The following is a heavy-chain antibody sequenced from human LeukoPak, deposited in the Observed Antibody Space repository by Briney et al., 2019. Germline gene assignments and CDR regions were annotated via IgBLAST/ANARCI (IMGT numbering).Heavy chain of an antibody. CDR1: GFTFSSYA. CDR2: ISGSGGST. Sequence: GGSLRLSCAASGFTFSSYAMSWVRQAPGKGLEWVSAISGSGGSTYYADSVKGRFTISRDNSKNTLYLQMNSLGAEDTAVYYCARGGRGRPNNWFDPWGQGTLVTVSS. V-gene: IGHV3-23*01. J-gene: IGHJ5*02. CDR3: ARGGRGRPNNWFDP. D-gene: IGHD2-15*01.